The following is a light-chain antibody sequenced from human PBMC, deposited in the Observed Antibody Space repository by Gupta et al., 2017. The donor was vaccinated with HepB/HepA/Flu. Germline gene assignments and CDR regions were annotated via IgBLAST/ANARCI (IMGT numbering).Light chain of an antibody. J-gene: IGKJ1*01. Sequence: DIQMTQSPSTLSASVGDRVTITCRASQSISSWLAWYQQKPGKAPKLLIYKASSLESGVPSRFRGSGSGTEFTLSIRSLQPDDFATYYCQQYNSYSSWTFGQGTKVEIK. CDR3: QQYNSYSSWT. CDR2: KAS. V-gene: IGKV1-5*03. CDR1: QSISSW.